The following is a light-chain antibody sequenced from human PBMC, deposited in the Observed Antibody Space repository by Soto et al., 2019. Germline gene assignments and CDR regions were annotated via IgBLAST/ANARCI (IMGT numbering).Light chain of an antibody. CDR1: SSNIGSNT. J-gene: IGLJ3*02. CDR3: AAWDDSLNGPV. CDR2: SNN. V-gene: IGLV1-44*01. Sequence: QSVLTQPTSASATPGQRVTISCSGSSSNIGSNTVNWYQHLPGTAPKLLIYSNNQRPSGVPDRFSGSKSGTSASLAISGLQSEDEADYYCAAWDDSLNGPVFGGGTKVTVL.